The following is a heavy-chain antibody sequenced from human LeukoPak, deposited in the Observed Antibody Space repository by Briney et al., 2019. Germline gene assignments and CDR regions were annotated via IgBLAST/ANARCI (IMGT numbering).Heavy chain of an antibody. D-gene: IGHD3-22*01. Sequence: DSVKVSCKASGYTFTSYDINWVRQATGQGLEWMGWMNPNSGNTGYAQKFQGRVTMTRNTSISTAYMELSSLRSEDTAVYYCARTVSGSYYYYYYYMDVWGEGTTVTVSS. CDR2: MNPNSGNT. J-gene: IGHJ6*03. CDR3: ARTVSGSYYYYYYYMDV. CDR1: GYTFTSYD. V-gene: IGHV1-8*01.